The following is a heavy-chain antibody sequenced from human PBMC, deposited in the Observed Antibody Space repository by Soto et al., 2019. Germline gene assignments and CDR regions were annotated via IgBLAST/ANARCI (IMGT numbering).Heavy chain of an antibody. Sequence: LRLSCEGSGFNFRDYSINWVRQAPGKGLEWVSFSSSSGQYIEYADSVKGRFTISRDNAKNSVHLQMNSLRVEDTAIYYCARGARYDTLTGYLWGQGTRVTVSS. CDR2: SSSSGQYI. J-gene: IGHJ5*02. CDR1: GFNFRDYS. CDR3: ARGARYDTLTGYL. V-gene: IGHV3-21*06. D-gene: IGHD3-9*01.